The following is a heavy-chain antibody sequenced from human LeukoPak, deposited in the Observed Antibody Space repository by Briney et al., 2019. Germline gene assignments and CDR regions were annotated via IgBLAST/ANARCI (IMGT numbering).Heavy chain of an antibody. V-gene: IGHV1-18*01. J-gene: IGHJ4*02. CDR2: ISAYNGNT. CDR3: ARPSMVRGDHYFDY. CDR1: GYTFTSYG. Sequence: GASVKVSCKASGYTFTSYGISWVRQAPGQGLEWMGWISAYNGNTNYAQKLQGRVTMTTDTSTSTAYMELRSLRSDDTAVYYCARPSMVRGDHYFDYWGQGTLVTVSS. D-gene: IGHD3-10*01.